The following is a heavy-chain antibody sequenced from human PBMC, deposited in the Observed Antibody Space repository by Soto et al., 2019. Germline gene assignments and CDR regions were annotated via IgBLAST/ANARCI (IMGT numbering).Heavy chain of an antibody. CDR3: AKVGYDTYGYYLRSLDY. Sequence: PGGSLRLCCAASGFTFSTNAMSWVRQAPGMGLEFVSLISGSGNTIYYADSVKGRFTISRDNSKNTVSLQMNSLRAEDTAVYYCAKVGYDTYGYYLRSLDYWGQGTLVTVS. CDR1: GFTFSTNA. D-gene: IGHD3-3*01. V-gene: IGHV3-23*01. CDR2: ISGSGNTI. J-gene: IGHJ4*02.